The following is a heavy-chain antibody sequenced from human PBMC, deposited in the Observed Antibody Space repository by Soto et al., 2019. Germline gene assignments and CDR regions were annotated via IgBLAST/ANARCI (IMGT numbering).Heavy chain of an antibody. D-gene: IGHD2-8*01. CDR2: ISGYNGDT. J-gene: IGHJ6*02. Sequence: ASVTVSCKASGYTFTRYGIIWVRQAPGQGLEWMGWISGYNGDTNYAQKFQDRVSMTIDTSTGTAYMELRSLTSDDTAIYYCAKNGQPPYYYYGLDVWGQGTKVTVSS. CDR3: AKNGQPPYYYYGLDV. CDR1: GYTFTRYG. V-gene: IGHV1-18*01.